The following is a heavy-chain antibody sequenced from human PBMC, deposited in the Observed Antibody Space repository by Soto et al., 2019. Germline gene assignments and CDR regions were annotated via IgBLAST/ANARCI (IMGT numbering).Heavy chain of an antibody. CDR1: GFTFSSYA. Sequence: GGSLRLSCAASGFTFSSYAMHWVRQAPGKGLEWVAVISYDGSNKYYADSVKGRFTISRDNSKNTLYLQMNSLRAEDTAVYYCARDSGQGVADSGYEFTPGMDVWGQGTTVTVSS. D-gene: IGHD5-12*01. CDR3: ARDSGQGVADSGYEFTPGMDV. CDR2: ISYDGSNK. V-gene: IGHV3-30-3*01. J-gene: IGHJ6*02.